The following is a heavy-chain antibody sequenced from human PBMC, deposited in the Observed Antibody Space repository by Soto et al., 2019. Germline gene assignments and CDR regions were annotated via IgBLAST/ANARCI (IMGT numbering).Heavy chain of an antibody. Sequence: ESGGGVVQPGRSLRLSCAGSGFTFSNYGLHWVRQAPGKGLEWVAVISYDGSHKYYADSVKGRFTISRDNSNNMLYLQMDSLRADDKAVYYCAKDGAPRYCSRSSCHPAGAYCGQGTMVTVSS. CDR1: GFTFSNYG. J-gene: IGHJ4*02. V-gene: IGHV3-30*18. CDR3: AKDGAPRYCSRSSCHPAGAY. CDR2: ISYDGSHK. D-gene: IGHD2-15*01.